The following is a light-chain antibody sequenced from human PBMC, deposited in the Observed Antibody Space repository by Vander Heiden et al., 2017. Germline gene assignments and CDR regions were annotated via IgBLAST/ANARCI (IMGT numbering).Light chain of an antibody. CDR1: HNISSY. Sequence: IPITQSPSSLSASVGDRVTITCQASHNISSYLNWYQQKPGKAPKLLIYDASNLERGVPSRFSGSGSGTDFTLTINSLQPEDIATYYCQQYENTRYTFGQGTKLEIK. J-gene: IGKJ2*01. CDR2: DAS. V-gene: IGKV1-33*01. CDR3: QQYENTRYT.